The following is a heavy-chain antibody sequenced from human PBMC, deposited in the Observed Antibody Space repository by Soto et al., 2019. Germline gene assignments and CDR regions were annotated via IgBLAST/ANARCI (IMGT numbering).Heavy chain of an antibody. CDR2: ISYDDGSIK. CDR1: GFTLRTYT. V-gene: IGHV3-30*09. Sequence: GGSLRLSCAASGFTLRTYTMHWVRQAPGKGLEWVAVISYDDGSIKFYGDSVKGRFAISRDNSKNTLYLQMNNLRGEDTALYYCVRPSGTSGTTHRTFAYWGQGALVTVSS. CDR3: VRPSGTSGTTHRTFAY. D-gene: IGHD1-1*01. J-gene: IGHJ4*02.